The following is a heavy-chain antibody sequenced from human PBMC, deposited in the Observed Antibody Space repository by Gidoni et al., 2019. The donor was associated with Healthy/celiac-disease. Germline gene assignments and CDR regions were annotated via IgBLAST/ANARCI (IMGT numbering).Heavy chain of an antibody. CDR2: IYYSGST. CDR1: GGSISSSSYY. CDR3: ARLGYCSGGSCSPAFWY. V-gene: IGHV4-39*01. Sequence: QLQLQESGPGLVKPSETLSLTCTVSGGSISSSSYYWGWLRQPPGKGLEWIGSIYYSGSTYYNPSLKSRVTISVDTSKNQFSLKLSSVTAADTAVYYCARLGYCSGGSCSPAFWYWGQGTLVTVSS. D-gene: IGHD2-15*01. J-gene: IGHJ4*02.